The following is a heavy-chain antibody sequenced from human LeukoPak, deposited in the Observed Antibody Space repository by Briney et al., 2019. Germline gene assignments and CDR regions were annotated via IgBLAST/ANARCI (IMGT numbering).Heavy chain of an antibody. J-gene: IGHJ4*02. CDR1: GFTFSDYY. CDR2: ISSSGSTI. CDR3: ARHSGYDWESLNY. D-gene: IGHD5-12*01. V-gene: IGHV3-11*01. Sequence: GGSLRLSCAASGFTFSDYYMSWIRQAPGKGLEWVSYISSSGSTIYYADSVKGRFTISRDNAKDSLYLQMNSLRAEDTAVYYCARHSGYDWESLNYWGQGTLVTVSS.